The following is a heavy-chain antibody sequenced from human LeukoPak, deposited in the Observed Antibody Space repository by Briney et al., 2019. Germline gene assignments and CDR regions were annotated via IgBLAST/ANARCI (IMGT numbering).Heavy chain of an antibody. CDR2: IYSGGST. D-gene: IGHD3-10*01. J-gene: IGHJ3*02. CDR1: GFAFSRYG. V-gene: IGHV3-53*01. Sequence: GGSLRLSCAASGFAFSRYGMSWVRQAPGKGLEWVSVIYSGGSTYYADSVKGRFTISRDNSKNTLYLQMNSLRAEDTAVYYCATWRYYAFDIWGQGTMVTVSS. CDR3: ATWRYYAFDI.